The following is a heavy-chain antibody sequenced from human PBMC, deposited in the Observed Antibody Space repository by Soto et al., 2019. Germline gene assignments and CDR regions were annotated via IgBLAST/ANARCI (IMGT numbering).Heavy chain of an antibody. D-gene: IGHD4-17*01. Sequence: SETLSLTCTVSGGSISSYYWSWIRQPAGKGLEWIGRIYTSGSTNYNPSLKSRVTMSVDTSKNQFSLKLSSVTAADTAVYYCARDYPPYGDPNWFDPWGQGTLVTSPQ. CDR3: ARDYPPYGDPNWFDP. CDR1: GGSISSYY. V-gene: IGHV4-4*07. CDR2: IYTSGST. J-gene: IGHJ5*02.